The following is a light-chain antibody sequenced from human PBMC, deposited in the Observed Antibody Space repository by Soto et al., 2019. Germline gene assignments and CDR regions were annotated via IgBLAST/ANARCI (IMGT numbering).Light chain of an antibody. CDR2: EVS. CDR3: ISYTGDSSPYV. CDR1: SSDVGGYNY. J-gene: IGLJ1*01. Sequence: QSVLTQPASVSGSPGQSITISCTGTSSDVGGYNYVSWYQHHPGKAPKLMIFEVSNRPSGVSDRFSGSKSGNSASLIISGLQAEDEAHYYCISYTGDSSPYVFGTGTKLTVL. V-gene: IGLV2-14*01.